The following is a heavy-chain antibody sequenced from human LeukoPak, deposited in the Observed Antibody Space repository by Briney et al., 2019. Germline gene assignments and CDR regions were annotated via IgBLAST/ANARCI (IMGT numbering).Heavy chain of an antibody. CDR1: GFTFSTCG. J-gene: IGHJ4*02. CDR3: AKAVGRISWSFDY. Sequence: GGSLRLSCAASGFTFSTCGMHWVRQAPGKGLEWVAFIRFDGSNKYYADSVRGRFTISRDNSESTLYLQMDSLRGDDAAVYYCAKAVGRISWSFDYWGQGALVTVSS. CDR2: IRFDGSNK. V-gene: IGHV3-30*02. D-gene: IGHD6-13*01.